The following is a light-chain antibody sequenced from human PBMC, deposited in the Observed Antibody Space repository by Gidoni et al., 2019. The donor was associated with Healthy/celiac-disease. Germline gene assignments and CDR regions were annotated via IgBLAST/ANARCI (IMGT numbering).Light chain of an antibody. J-gene: IGKJ4*01. V-gene: IGKV1-39*01. Sequence: DIQMTQSPSSLSASVGDRVTITCRASQSISSYLNWYQQKPGKAPCSPSRFSGSGSGTDFTLTSSSLQPEDFATYYCQQSDSTPPVTFGGGTKVEIK. CDR1: QSISSY. CDR3: QQSDSTPPVT.